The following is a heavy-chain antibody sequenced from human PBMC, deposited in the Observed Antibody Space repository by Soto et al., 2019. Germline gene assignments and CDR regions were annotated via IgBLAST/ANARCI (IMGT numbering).Heavy chain of an antibody. CDR1: GFSLSTRGVG. CDR3: AHGAGWLLDY. J-gene: IGHJ4*02. D-gene: IGHD5-12*01. V-gene: IGHV2-5*02. Sequence: QITLKESGPTLVKPTQTLTLTCTFSGFSLSTRGVGVDWIRQPPGKALEWLALIYWDDTIHYSPSLKNRLTITKNTSKNQVVVAMTNMDPVETATYFWAHGAGWLLDYWGQGTLVTVSS. CDR2: IYWDDTI.